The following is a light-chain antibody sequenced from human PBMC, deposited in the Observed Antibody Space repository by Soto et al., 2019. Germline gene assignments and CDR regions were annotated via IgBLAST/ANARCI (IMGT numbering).Light chain of an antibody. V-gene: IGLV2-8*01. CDR2: EVS. Sequence: QSALAQSPSASGSPGQSVTITCTGTNSDVGTYNYVSWYQHHTGTGPKLMIYEVSRRPFGVPDRFSGSKSGNTASLTVSGLQDEDEADYYCSSHAGSNNLVFGGGTKLTVL. J-gene: IGLJ3*02. CDR1: NSDVGTYNY. CDR3: SSHAGSNNLV.